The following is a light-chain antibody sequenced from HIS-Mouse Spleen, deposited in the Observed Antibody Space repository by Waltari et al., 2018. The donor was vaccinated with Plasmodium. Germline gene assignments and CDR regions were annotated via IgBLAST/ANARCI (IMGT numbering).Light chain of an antibody. CDR3: YSTDSSGNHRV. CDR1: ALPKKY. CDR2: EGS. V-gene: IGLV3-10*01. Sequence: SYELTQPPSVSVSPGQTARITCSGDALPKKYAYWYQKKSGQAPVLVIYEGSKRPSGIPGGFSGSSSGTMATLTISGAQVEDEADYYCYSTDSSGNHRVFGGGTKLTVL. J-gene: IGLJ3*02.